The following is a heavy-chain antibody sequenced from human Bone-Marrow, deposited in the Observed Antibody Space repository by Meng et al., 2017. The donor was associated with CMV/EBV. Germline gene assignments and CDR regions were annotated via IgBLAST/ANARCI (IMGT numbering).Heavy chain of an antibody. CDR1: GFTFTRHD. V-gene: IGHV3-30*02. J-gene: IGHJ6*02. D-gene: IGHD3-3*02. CDR2: IRYDGSNK. Sequence: GGSLRLSCAVSGFTFTRHDMHWVRQAPGKGLEWVSFIRYDGSNKYYADSVKGRFTISRDNSKNTLYLQMNSLRAEDTAVYYCAKDAFYSIGMDVWGQGTTVTVSS. CDR3: AKDAFYSIGMDV.